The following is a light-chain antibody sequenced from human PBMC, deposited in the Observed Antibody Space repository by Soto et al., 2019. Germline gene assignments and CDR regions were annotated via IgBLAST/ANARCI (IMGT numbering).Light chain of an antibody. Sequence: VMTQSPATLSVSPGERPTLSCRASQSVSSNLAWYQQKPGQAPRLLIYGASTRATGIPARFSGSGSGTEFTLTISSLQSEDFAVYYCQQYNNWPPWTFGQGSKVDIK. CDR3: QQYNNWPPWT. CDR1: QSVSSN. J-gene: IGKJ1*01. CDR2: GAS. V-gene: IGKV3-15*01.